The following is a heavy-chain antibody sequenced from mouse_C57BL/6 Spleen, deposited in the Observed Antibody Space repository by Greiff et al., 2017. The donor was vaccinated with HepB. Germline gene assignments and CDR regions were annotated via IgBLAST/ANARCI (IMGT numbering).Heavy chain of an antibody. CDR2: IYPGDGDT. J-gene: IGHJ3*01. CDR3: AEDYYGSSYRFAY. D-gene: IGHD1-1*01. Sequence: VQLVESGPELVKPGASVKISCKASGYAFSSSWMNWVKQRPGKGLEWIGRIYPGDGDTNYNGKFKGKATLTADKSSSTAYMQLSSLTSEDSAVYFCAEDYYGSSYRFAYWGQGTLVTVSA. V-gene: IGHV1-82*01. CDR1: GYAFSSSW.